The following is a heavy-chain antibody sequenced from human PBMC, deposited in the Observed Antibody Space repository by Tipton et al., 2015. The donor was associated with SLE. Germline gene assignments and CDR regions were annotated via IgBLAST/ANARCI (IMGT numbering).Heavy chain of an antibody. J-gene: IGHJ4*02. D-gene: IGHD1-26*01. CDR1: GGSISSYY. CDR2: IYYSGST. V-gene: IGHV4-59*01. CDR3: ARGGYLYSGGFDY. Sequence: LRLSCTVSGGSISSYYWSWIRQPPGKGLEWIGYIYYSGSTNYSPSLKSRGTISVDTSKNQFSLKLSSVTAADTAVYHCARGGYLYSGGFDYWGQGTLVTVSS.